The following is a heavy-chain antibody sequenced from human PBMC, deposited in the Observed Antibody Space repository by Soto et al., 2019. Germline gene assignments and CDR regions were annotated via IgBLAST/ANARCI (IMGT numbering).Heavy chain of an antibody. D-gene: IGHD2-2*01. CDR1: GFSLTTSGVG. V-gene: IGHV2-5*02. Sequence: QITLKESGPTLVKPTQTLTLTCTFSGFSLTTSGVGVGWIRQPPGTALEWLALIYWDDEKRYSPSLPSRRTITKDTSKSRVALTVTNMNPADTGTYYCALRLYARSDDAFDIWGQGTMVYVSS. CDR2: IYWDDEK. CDR3: ALRLYARSDDAFDI. J-gene: IGHJ3*02.